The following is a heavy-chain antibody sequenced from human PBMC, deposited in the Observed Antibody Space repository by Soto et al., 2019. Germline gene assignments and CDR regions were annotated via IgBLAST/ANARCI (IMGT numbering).Heavy chain of an antibody. Sequence: SETLSLTCTVSGGSISSGGYYWSWIRQHPGKGLEWIGYIYYSGSTYYNPSLKSRVTISVDTSKNQFSLKLSSVTAADTAVYYCARYGSGSYRYYYYGMDVWGQGTTVTVSS. J-gene: IGHJ6*02. CDR1: GGSISSGGYY. V-gene: IGHV4-31*03. CDR3: ARYGSGSYRYYYYGMDV. CDR2: IYYSGST. D-gene: IGHD3-10*01.